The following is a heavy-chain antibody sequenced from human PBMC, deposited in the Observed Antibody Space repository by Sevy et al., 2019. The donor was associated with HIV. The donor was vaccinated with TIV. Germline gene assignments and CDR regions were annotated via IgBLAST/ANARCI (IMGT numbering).Heavy chain of an antibody. CDR2: IRSKGDGGTT. V-gene: IGHV3-15*01. CDR3: TTEGAD. J-gene: IGHJ1*01. Sequence: GGSLRLSCATSGFTFSDAWLSWVRQAPGKGLEWVGRIRSKGDGGTTEYAAPVKGRFTIARDDSKSMMFVQMNSLKTEHSAVYYCTTEGADWGHGTLVTVSS. CDR1: GFTFSDAW.